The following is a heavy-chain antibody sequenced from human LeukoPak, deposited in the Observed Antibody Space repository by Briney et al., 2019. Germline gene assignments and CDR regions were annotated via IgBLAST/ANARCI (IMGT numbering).Heavy chain of an antibody. CDR3: ARDVAGRRDGYNFDY. V-gene: IGHV1-46*01. J-gene: IGHJ4*02. CDR1: GYTFTSYY. CDR2: INPSGGST. D-gene: IGHD5-24*01. Sequence: GASVKVSCKASGYTFTSYYMHWVRQAPGQGLEWMGIINPSGGSTSYAQKFQGRVTMTRDTSTSTVYMELSGLRSEDTAVYYCARDVAGRRDGYNFDYWGQGTLVTVSS.